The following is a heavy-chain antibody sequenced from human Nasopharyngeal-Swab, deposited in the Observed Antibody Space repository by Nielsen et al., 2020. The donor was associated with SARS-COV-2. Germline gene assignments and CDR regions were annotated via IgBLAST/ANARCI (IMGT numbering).Heavy chain of an antibody. V-gene: IGHV3-7*05. CDR3: ARGGYCSSTSCYFGIQNRVDY. J-gene: IGHJ4*02. CDR2: IKQDGSEK. CDR1: GFTFSSYW. D-gene: IGHD2-2*01. Sequence: GESLKISCAASGFTFSSYWMSWVRQAPGKGLEWVANIKQDGSEKYYVDSVKGRFTIPRDNAKNSLYLQMNSLRAEDTAVYYCARGGYCSSTSCYFGIQNRVDYWGQGTLVTVSS.